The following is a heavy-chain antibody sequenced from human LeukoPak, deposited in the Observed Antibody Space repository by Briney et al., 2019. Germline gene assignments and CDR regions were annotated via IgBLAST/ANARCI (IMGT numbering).Heavy chain of an antibody. CDR2: IYYSGST. J-gene: IGHJ3*02. CDR3: ARDRGGNLEIGDAFDI. Sequence: PSETLSLTCTVSGGSISSSSYYWGWIRQPPGKGLEWIGSIYYSGSTYYNPSLKSRVTISVDTSKNQFSLKLSSVTAADTAVYYCARDRGGNLEIGDAFDIWGQGTMVTVSS. CDR1: GGSISSSSYY. V-gene: IGHV4-39*07. D-gene: IGHD3-10*01.